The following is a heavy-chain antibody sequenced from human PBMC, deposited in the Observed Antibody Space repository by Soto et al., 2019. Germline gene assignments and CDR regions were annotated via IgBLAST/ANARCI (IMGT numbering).Heavy chain of an antibody. D-gene: IGHD6-13*01. CDR3: ARDFQAAAGYYYYYYGMDV. V-gene: IGHV3-30-3*01. CDR1: GFTFSSYA. J-gene: IGHJ6*02. CDR2: ISYDGSNK. Sequence: WGSLRLSCAASGFTFSSYAMHWVRQAPGKGLEWVAVISYDGSNKYYADSVKGRFTISRDNSKNTLYLQMNSLRAEDTAVYYCARDFQAAAGYYYYYYGMDVWGQGTTVTVSS.